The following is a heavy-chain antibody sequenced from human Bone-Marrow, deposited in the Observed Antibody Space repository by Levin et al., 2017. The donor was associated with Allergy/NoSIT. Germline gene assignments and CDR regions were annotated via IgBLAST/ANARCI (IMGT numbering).Heavy chain of an antibody. V-gene: IGHV5-10-1*01. CDR3: ARQVWFGKLKGYYYMDV. D-gene: IGHD3-10*01. CDR1: GYSFTSYW. CDR2: IDPSDSYT. Sequence: KVSCKGSGYSFTSYWISWVRQMPGKGLEWMGRIDPSDSYTNYSPSFQGHVTISADKSISTAYLQWSSLKASDTAMYYCARQVWFGKLKGYYYMDVWGKGTTVTVSS. J-gene: IGHJ6*03.